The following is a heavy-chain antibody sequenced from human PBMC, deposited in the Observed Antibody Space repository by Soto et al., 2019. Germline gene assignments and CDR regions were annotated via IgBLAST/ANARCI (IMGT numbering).Heavy chain of an antibody. V-gene: IGHV4-30-4*01. CDR2: IYYSGST. J-gene: IGHJ4*02. Sequence: QVQLQESGPGLVKPSQTLSLTCTVSGGSISSGDYYWSWIRQPPGKGLEWIGYIYYSGSTYYNPSLKSRVTISVDTSKNQFSLKLSSVTAADTAVYYCAREIGRQYQLQRGIDYWGQGTLVTVSS. CDR3: AREIGRQYQLQRGIDY. CDR1: GGSISSGDYY. D-gene: IGHD2-2*01.